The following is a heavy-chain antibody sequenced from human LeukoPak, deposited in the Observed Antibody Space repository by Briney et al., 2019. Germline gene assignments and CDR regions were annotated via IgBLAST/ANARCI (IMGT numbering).Heavy chain of an antibody. CDR3: ASISDLLYYFDS. CDR2: SYTGGNT. CDR1: GFTVSSNY. Sequence: PSGSLRLSCAASGFTVSSNYMSWVRQAPGKGLEWVSVSYTGGNTHYADSVKGRFTLPRDNSKNTVYLQMNSLRVEDTAMYYCASISDLLYYFDSWGQGTLVTVLS. V-gene: IGHV3-66*01. J-gene: IGHJ4*02.